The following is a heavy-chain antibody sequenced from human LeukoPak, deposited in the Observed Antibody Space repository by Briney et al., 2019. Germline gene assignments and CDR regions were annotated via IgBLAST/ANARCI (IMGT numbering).Heavy chain of an antibody. D-gene: IGHD3-9*01. CDR2: ISYDGSNK. J-gene: IGHJ4*02. CDR3: AKDRDILTGFDY. Sequence: GGSLRLSCAASGFTVSSNYMSWVRQAPGKGLEWVAVISYDGSNKYYADSVKGRFTISRDNSKNTLYLQMNSLRAEDTAVYYCAKDRDILTGFDYWGQGTLVTVSS. V-gene: IGHV3-30*18. CDR1: GFTVSSNY.